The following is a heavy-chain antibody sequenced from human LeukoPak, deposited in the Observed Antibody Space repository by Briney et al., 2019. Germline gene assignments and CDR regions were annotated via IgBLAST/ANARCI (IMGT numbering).Heavy chain of an antibody. Sequence: SETLSLTCTVSGGSISSYYWSWIRQPPGKGLEWIGYIYYSGNTNYNPSLKSRVTISVDASKNQFSLKLSSVTAADTAVYYCARHGAGYSGYENFDYWGQGTLVTVSS. D-gene: IGHD5-12*01. CDR3: ARHGAGYSGYENFDY. V-gene: IGHV4-59*08. CDR2: IYYSGNT. J-gene: IGHJ4*02. CDR1: GGSISSYY.